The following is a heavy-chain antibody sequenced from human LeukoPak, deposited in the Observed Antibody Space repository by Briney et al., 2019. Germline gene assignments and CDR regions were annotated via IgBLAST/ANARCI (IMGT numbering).Heavy chain of an antibody. Sequence: GGSLRLSCAASGFTFSSYGMHWVRQAPGKGLEWVAFIRYDGSNKYYADSVKGRFTISRDNSKNTLYLQMNSLRAEDTAVYYCAKVGWDIVVVPAYYYYYYMDVWGKGTTVTVSS. V-gene: IGHV3-30*02. J-gene: IGHJ6*03. CDR3: AKVGWDIVVVPAYYYYYYMDV. CDR2: IRYDGSNK. CDR1: GFTFSSYG. D-gene: IGHD2-2*01.